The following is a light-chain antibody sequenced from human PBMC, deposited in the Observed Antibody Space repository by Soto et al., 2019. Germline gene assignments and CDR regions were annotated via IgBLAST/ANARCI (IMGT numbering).Light chain of an antibody. V-gene: IGKV3-15*01. CDR3: HQYNCWRWR. CDR2: GAS. J-gene: IGKJ1*01. CDR1: QSVSSK. Sequence: KVLTHFPGGLCLYPLGRATISCKASQSVSSKLAWYQQKPGQAPRLLIYGASTRATGIPARFSGSGSVTEFTLIISSLHSQYSAVYCCHQYNCWRWRFGQGTKVDIK.